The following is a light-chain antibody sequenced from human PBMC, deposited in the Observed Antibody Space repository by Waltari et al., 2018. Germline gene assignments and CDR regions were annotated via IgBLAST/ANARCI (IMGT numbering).Light chain of an antibody. J-gene: IGKJ2*01. CDR3: QEYHRYPRN. CDR2: EAT. CDR1: QFVQNY. Sequence: DIQMTQSPLALSASVGDTITISCRASQFVQNYVAWFQHKPGRPPKSLIYEATALQPGVPSRFVGSGSGTHFSLTIGDLQPEDSAIYYRQEYHRYPRNFGQGTRLEI. V-gene: IGKV1-16*01.